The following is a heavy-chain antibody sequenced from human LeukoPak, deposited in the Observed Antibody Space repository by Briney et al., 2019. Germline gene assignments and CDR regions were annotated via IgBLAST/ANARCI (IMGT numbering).Heavy chain of an antibody. J-gene: IGHJ6*03. D-gene: IGHD1-26*01. V-gene: IGHV3-48*01. Sequence: GGSLRLSCAASGFTFSSYSMNWVRQAPGKGLEWVSYISSSSSTIYYADSVKGRFTISRDNAKNSLYLQMNSLRVEDTAVYYCARDPYSGTYGNTYYYYLDVWGKGTTVTISS. CDR3: ARDPYSGTYGNTYYYYLDV. CDR2: ISSSSSTI. CDR1: GFTFSSYS.